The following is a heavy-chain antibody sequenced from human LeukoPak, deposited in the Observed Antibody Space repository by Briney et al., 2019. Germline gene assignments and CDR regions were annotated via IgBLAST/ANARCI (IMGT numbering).Heavy chain of an antibody. D-gene: IGHD3-16*02. Sequence: ASVKVSCKTYGYTFTSHGISWVRQAPGQGLEWMGWISAFNGETHYAQNLQGRVTTTTDTSTSTAYMELRSLRSDDTAVYYCARGPSNTSGRYTYFDYWGQGTLVTVSS. CDR3: ARGPSNTSGRYTYFDY. J-gene: IGHJ4*02. CDR1: GYTFTSHG. V-gene: IGHV1-18*01. CDR2: ISAFNGET.